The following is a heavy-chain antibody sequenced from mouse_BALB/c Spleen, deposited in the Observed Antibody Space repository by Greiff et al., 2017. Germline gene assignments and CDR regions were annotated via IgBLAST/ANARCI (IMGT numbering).Heavy chain of an antibody. V-gene: IGHV1-67*01. CDR1: GYTFTDYA. CDR2: ISTYNGDT. Sequence: QVQLQQSGPEVVRPGVSVKISCKGSGYTFTDYAMHWVKQSHAKSLEWIGVISTYNGDTFYNQKFKGKATLTVDKSSSTAHMELLSLTSEDSAVYYCGRSGITTVVEPAWFADWGQETLVTVSA. D-gene: IGHD1-1*01. CDR3: GRSGITTVVEPAWFAD. J-gene: IGHJ3*01.